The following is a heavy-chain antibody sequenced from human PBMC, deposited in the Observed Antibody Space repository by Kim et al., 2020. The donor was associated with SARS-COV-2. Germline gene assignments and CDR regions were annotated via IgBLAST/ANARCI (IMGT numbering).Heavy chain of an antibody. CDR3: LKGGDTSMVQIAEVSY. J-gene: IGHJ4*02. D-gene: IGHD5-18*01. V-gene: IGHV1-2*02. CDR1: GYSFTGNY. Sequence: ASVKVSCKPSGYSFTGNYIHWVRQAPGQGFDWMGWINPSSGGAHYAPKFQGRVTMTRDTSISTVYMELSRLRFDDTAVYYCLKGGDTSMVQIAEVSYWGQGTLVSVSS. CDR2: INPSSGGA.